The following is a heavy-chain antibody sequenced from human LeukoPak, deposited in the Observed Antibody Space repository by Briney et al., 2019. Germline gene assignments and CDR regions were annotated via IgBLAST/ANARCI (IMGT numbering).Heavy chain of an antibody. CDR3: VRVTYYYGSGSYYFDWFDP. J-gene: IGHJ5*02. V-gene: IGHV4-39*07. D-gene: IGHD3-10*01. CDR2: IYYSGST. Sequence: PSETLSLTCTVSGGSISSSSYYWGWIRQPPGKGLEWIGSIYYSGSTYYNPSLKSRVTISVDTSKNQFSLKLSSVTAADTAVYYCVRVTYYYGSGSYYFDWFDPWGQGTLVTVSS. CDR1: GGSISSSSYY.